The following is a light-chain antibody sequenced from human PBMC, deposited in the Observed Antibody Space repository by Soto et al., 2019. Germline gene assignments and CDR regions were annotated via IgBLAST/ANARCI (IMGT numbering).Light chain of an antibody. CDR2: DAS. CDR1: QSVGRN. Sequence: EIVLTQSPASLSVSPGERVTLSCRASQSVGRNLAWYHQQPGQAPRLLIYDASSRATGVPARLSGSGSGTEFTLTISRLQSEDFAVYYCQQYSSGPPLTFGGRTKVDIK. V-gene: IGKV3-15*01. CDR3: QQYSSGPPLT. J-gene: IGKJ4*01.